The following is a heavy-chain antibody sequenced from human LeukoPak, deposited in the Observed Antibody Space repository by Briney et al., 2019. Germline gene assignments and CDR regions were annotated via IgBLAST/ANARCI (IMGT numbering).Heavy chain of an antibody. CDR3: GTSDYYDSSGYYYGNY. CDR1: GGSISSSSYY. J-gene: IGHJ4*02. CDR2: IYYSGST. D-gene: IGHD3-22*01. Sequence: SETLSLTCTVSGGSISSSSYYWGWIRQHPGKGLEWIGSIYYSGSTYYNPSLKSRVTISVDTSKNQFSLKLSSVTAADTAVYYCGTSDYYDSSGYYYGNYWGQGTLVTVSS. V-gene: IGHV4-39*01.